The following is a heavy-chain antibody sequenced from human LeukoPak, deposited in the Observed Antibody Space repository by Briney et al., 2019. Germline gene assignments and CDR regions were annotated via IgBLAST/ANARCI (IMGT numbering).Heavy chain of an antibody. V-gene: IGHV3-9*01. CDR3: AKDIRYDSSGTFDY. CDR1: GFTFDDYA. D-gene: IGHD3-22*01. Sequence: GGPLRLSCAASGFTFDDYAMHWVRQAPGKGLEWVSGISWNSGSIGFADSVKGRFTISRDNAKNSLYLQMNSLRAEDTALYYCAKDIRYDSSGTFDYWGQGTLVTVSS. CDR2: ISWNSGSI. J-gene: IGHJ4*02.